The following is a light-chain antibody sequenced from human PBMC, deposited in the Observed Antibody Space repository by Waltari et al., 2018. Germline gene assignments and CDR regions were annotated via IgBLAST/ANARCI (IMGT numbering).Light chain of an antibody. J-gene: IGKJ4*01. CDR1: QSISSY. CDR3: QQSFTTPLT. Sequence: DVQMTQSPSSLSASLGDSVTITCRAGQSISSYLNWDQQKPGMAPKLLIYASSTLQTGVPSRFSGSGSGTDFTLTISSLQPEDFATYYCQQSFTTPLTFGGGTKVEIK. CDR2: ASS. V-gene: IGKV1-39*01.